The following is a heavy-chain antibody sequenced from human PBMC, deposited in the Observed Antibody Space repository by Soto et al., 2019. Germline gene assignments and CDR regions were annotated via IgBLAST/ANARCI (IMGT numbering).Heavy chain of an antibody. CDR1: GYSISSSNW. CDR3: ARLDCSGGSCYTRNYYYYYGMDV. J-gene: IGHJ6*02. Sequence: SETLSLTCAVSGYSISSSNWWGWIRQPPGKGLEWIGYIYYSGSTYYNPSLKSRVTISVDTSKNQFSLKLSSVTAADTAVYYCARLDCSGGSCYTRNYYYYYGMDVWGQGTTVTVSS. CDR2: IYYSGST. V-gene: IGHV4-28*01. D-gene: IGHD2-15*01.